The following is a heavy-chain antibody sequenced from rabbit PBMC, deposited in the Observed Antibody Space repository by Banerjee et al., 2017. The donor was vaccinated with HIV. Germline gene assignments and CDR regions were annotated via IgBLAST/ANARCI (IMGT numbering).Heavy chain of an antibody. CDR1: GFSFSSSYY. D-gene: IGHD4-1*01. V-gene: IGHV1S40*01. Sequence: QSLEESGGDLVKPGASLTLTCTASGFSFSSSYYMCWVRQAPGKGPEWIACIYVGSSGDTVYATWAKGRFTISKASWTTVTLQMTSLTAADTATYFCARDLAGVIGWNFGLWGQGTLVTVS. J-gene: IGHJ4*01. CDR3: ARDLAGVIGWNFGL. CDR2: IYVGSSGDT.